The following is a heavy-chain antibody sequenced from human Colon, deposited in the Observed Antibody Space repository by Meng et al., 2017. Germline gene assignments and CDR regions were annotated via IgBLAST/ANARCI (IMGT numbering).Heavy chain of an antibody. J-gene: IGHJ4*02. D-gene: IGHD1-20*01. CDR3: AREAYYNSCFDY. V-gene: IGHV3-33*01. CDR2: ICYDGSNK. CDR1: VSTFSRYC. Sequence: VQLVGDAGGVGQPGRFLSLSCASAVSTFSRYCVHWGRQPPGKGLEWIAVICYDGSNKYYSDAVKSRITISRDNSKNTLYLQMNSLGAEDTALYYCAREAYYNSCFDYWGQGTLVTVSS.